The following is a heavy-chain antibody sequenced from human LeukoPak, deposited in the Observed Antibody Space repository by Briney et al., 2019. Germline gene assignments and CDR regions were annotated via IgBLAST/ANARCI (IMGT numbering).Heavy chain of an antibody. CDR1: VYTFTGYY. D-gene: IGHD3-10*01. CDR2: INSNSGGT. J-gene: IGHJ4*02. V-gene: IGHV1-2*02. CDR3: ARGFGGVDY. Sequence: ASVKVSLKASVYTFTGYYMHWVRQAPGQGLEWMGWINSNSGGTNYAEKFQSRVTMTRDTSISTAYMEQSRVKSDFTAVYYYARGFGGVDYWGQGTLVTVSS.